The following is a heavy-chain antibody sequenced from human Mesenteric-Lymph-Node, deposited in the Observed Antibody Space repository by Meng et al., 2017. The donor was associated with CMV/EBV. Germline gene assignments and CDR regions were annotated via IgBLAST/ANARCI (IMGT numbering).Heavy chain of an antibody. CDR1: GFIFSSYE. Sequence: GGSLTLSCAASGFIFSSYEMNWVRQAPGKGLEWVSYISSSADTRDYADSVKGRLTISRDNAKNSLYLQMTGLRAEDTAVYYCARSLQGAIFGYGMDVWGQGTTVTVSS. V-gene: IGHV3-48*03. CDR3: ARSLQGAIFGYGMDV. J-gene: IGHJ6*02. CDR2: ISSSADTR. D-gene: IGHD2-2*02.